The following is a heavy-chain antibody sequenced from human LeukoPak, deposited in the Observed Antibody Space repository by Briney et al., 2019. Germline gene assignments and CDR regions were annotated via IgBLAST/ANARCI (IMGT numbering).Heavy chain of an antibody. D-gene: IGHD3-10*01. Sequence: SETLSLTCSVSGGSITSDWWAWMRQPPGKGLEWIGYVYSSGSTSYNPSLKSRVTLSIDVSKTQFSLKLNSMTAADTAVYYCAGYGSGSFYKAFDYWSQGTLVTVST. CDR3: AGYGSGSFYKAFDY. CDR2: VYSSGST. CDR1: GGSITSDW. J-gene: IGHJ4*02. V-gene: IGHV4-59*01.